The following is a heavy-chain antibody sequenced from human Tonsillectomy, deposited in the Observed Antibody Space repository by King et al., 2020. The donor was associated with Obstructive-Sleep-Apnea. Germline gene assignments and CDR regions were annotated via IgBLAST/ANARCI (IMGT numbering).Heavy chain of an antibody. CDR2: IIPLFGTA. Sequence: VQLVQSGAEVKKPGSSVKVSCKASGGTFSSYSISWVRQAPGQGLDWMGGIIPLFGTANYAQKFQGRVTITADESTSTAYMELNSLRSEDTAVYYCARGSSGWYWETSFDYWGQGTLVTVSS. V-gene: IGHV1-69*01. CDR3: ARGSSGWYWETSFDY. D-gene: IGHD6-19*01. CDR1: GGTFSSYS. J-gene: IGHJ4*02.